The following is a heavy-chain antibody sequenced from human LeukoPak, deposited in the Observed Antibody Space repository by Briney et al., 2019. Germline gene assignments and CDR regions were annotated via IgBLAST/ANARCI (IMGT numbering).Heavy chain of an antibody. CDR2: SYSGGNA. Sequence: SETLSLTCTVSGASTSAYYWSWIRQPPGKGLEWIGYSYSGGNANYNPSLKSRVTISIDTSENQFSLRLTSVTAADPAVYFCAHSKRGGGYYINSFAVWGRGALVTISS. D-gene: IGHD1-26*01. V-gene: IGHV4-59*01. CDR1: GASTSAYY. J-gene: IGHJ3*01. CDR3: AHSKRGGGYYINSFAV.